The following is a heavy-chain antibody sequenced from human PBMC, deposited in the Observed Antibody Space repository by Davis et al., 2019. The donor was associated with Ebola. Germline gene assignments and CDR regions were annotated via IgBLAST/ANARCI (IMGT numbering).Heavy chain of an antibody. CDR2: ISSSSNYI. CDR1: GFTFSSYS. CDR3: AREGSYDLWSRNWFDP. J-gene: IGHJ5*02. D-gene: IGHD3-3*01. Sequence: GESLKISCAASGFTFSSYSMNWVRQAPGKGLEWVSSISSSSNYIYYADSVKGRFTISRDNAKNSLYLQMNSLRLDDTAVYYCAREGSYDLWSRNWFDPWGQGTLVTVSS. V-gene: IGHV3-21*01.